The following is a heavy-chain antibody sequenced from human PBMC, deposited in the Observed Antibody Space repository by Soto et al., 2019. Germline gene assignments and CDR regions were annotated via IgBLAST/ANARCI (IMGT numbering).Heavy chain of an antibody. J-gene: IGHJ4*02. Sequence: GGSLRLSCAASGFTVSSNYMSWVRQAPGKGLEWVSVIYSGGSTYYADSVKGRFTISRDNSKNTLYLQMNSLRAEDTAVYYCARDPTYGSGSRHFDYWGQGTLVTVSS. CDR3: ARDPTYGSGSRHFDY. CDR1: GFTVSSNY. CDR2: IYSGGST. V-gene: IGHV3-66*01. D-gene: IGHD3-10*01.